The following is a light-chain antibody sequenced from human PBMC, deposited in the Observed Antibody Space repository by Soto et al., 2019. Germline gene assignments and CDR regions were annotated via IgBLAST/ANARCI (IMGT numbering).Light chain of an antibody. CDR1: KNDIGVYDF. CDR2: EVV. J-gene: IGLJ1*01. Sequence: QSALTQPPSASGSPGQSVTISCTGTKNDIGVYDFVSWYQHHPGKAPRLIIYEVVQRPSGVPDRFSGSKSGNTASLTVSGLQAADEGDYFRKSYAGSNTYVFGSGTKLTVL. V-gene: IGLV2-8*01. CDR3: KSYAGSNTYV.